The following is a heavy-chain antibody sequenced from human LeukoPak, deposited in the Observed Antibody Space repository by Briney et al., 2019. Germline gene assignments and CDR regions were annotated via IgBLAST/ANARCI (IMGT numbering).Heavy chain of an antibody. J-gene: IGHJ4*02. CDR3: ARFGGQLQVVKTIVATISPSYYFDY. CDR2: INHNGNVN. D-gene: IGHD5-12*01. Sequence: GGSLRLSCAASGFTFSSYWMNWARQAPGKGLEWVASINHNGNVNYYVDPVKGRFTISRDNAKNSLYLQMNSLRDEDTAVYYCARFGGQLQVVKTIVATISPSYYFDYWGQGTLVTVSS. V-gene: IGHV3-7*01. CDR1: GFTFSSYW.